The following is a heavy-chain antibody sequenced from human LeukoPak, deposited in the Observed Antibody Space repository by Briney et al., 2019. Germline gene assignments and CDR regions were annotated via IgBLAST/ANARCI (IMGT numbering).Heavy chain of an antibody. CDR1: GDAISTYY. D-gene: IGHD3-10*01. Sequence: SKTLSLTCTVSGDAISTYYWNWIRQTPGKGLEWVGHIASGTTDYNPSLKSRAIISVDTSKNQISLRLTSVTAADTAVYYCARDKAHSYGYYFDPWGPGTQVLVSS. CDR3: ARDKAHSYGYYFDP. V-gene: IGHV4-4*08. J-gene: IGHJ4*02. CDR2: IASGTT.